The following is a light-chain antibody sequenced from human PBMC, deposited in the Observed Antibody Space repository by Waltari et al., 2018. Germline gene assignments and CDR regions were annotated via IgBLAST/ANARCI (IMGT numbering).Light chain of an antibody. CDR1: TRNIGAYDL. Sequence: HSALTQPASVSGSPGKSISLSCAGTTRNIGAYDLFPWYQKYPGKAPKLIIYEVKNRPSDISPRFSASKSGDTASLTISGLQAEDEAEYYCASYVNSFALVFGGGTKVSVL. V-gene: IGLV2-14*01. J-gene: IGLJ2*01. CDR2: EVK. CDR3: ASYVNSFALV.